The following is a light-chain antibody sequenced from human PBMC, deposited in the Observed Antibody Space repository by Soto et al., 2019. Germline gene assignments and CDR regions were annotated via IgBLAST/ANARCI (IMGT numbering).Light chain of an antibody. CDR3: HQSYSTPRT. CDR2: TTS. CDR1: QNISIY. V-gene: IGKV1-39*01. J-gene: IGKJ1*01. Sequence: DIQMTQSPSSLSASAGDRVTITCRASQNISIYLSWYQQNPGRAPQLLIYTTSNLQSGVPSRFSGSGSGRDFTLTIASLQPEDFAPYYCHQSYSTPRTFAQGTKVEVK.